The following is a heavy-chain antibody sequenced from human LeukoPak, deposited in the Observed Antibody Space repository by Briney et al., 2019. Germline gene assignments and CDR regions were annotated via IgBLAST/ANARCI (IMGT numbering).Heavy chain of an antibody. J-gene: IGHJ6*02. D-gene: IGHD3-10*01. V-gene: IGHV1-18*01. CDR3: ARGTMVRRGMTDYYYYYGMDV. CDR1: GYTFTSYG. Sequence: GASVKVSCKASGYTFTSYGINWVRQAPGQGLEWMGWISAYNGKTNYAQKLQGRVTMTTHTSTSTAYMELRSLRSDDTAVYYCARGTMVRRGMTDYYYYYGMDVWGQGTTVTVSS. CDR2: ISAYNGKT.